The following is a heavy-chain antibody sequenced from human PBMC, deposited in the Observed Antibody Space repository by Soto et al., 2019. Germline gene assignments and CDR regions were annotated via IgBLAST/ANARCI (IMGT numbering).Heavy chain of an antibody. CDR1: GYSFTTHG. CDR3: ARDPPFSGVLRGTPLMDV. V-gene: IGHV1-18*04. CDR2: ISAYNGDT. D-gene: IGHD3-3*01. Sequence: ASVKVSCKASGYSFTTHGISWVRRAPGHGLEWMGWISAYNGDTHYVQRFQGRLTMTTDTSTSTAYMELRSLTSDDTAVYYCARDPPFSGVLRGTPLMDVWGQGTTVTVSS. J-gene: IGHJ6*02.